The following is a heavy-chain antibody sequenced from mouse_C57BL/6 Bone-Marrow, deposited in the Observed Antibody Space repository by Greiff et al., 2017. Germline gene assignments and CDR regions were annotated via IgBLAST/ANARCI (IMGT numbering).Heavy chain of an antibody. J-gene: IGHJ2*01. CDR1: GYTFPCYW. D-gene: IGHD2-14*01. Sequence: QVKLLQSGAGLVMPGDSLKLSCEASGYTFPCYWMPWVLQRPGQGLEWVGEIDPADSYTNYKQKVKGKSTLTVDKSSSTAYMQLSSLTSEDTAVYYCARKEYDGWGQGTTLTVSS. V-gene: IGHV1-69*01. CDR2: IDPADSYT. CDR3: ARKEYDG.